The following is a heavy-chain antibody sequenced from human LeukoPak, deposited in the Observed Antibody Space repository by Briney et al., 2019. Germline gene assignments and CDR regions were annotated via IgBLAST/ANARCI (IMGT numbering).Heavy chain of an antibody. CDR1: GFTFSSYW. V-gene: IGHV3-7*01. Sequence: GGSLRLSCAASGFTFSSYWMSWVRQAPGKGLEGVANIKQDGSEKYYVASVKGRFTISRDNAKNALYLQMNGLRAEDTAVYYCARGGRWLQLSFDYWGQGTLVTVSS. J-gene: IGHJ4*02. D-gene: IGHD5-24*01. CDR2: IKQDGSEK. CDR3: ARGGRWLQLSFDY.